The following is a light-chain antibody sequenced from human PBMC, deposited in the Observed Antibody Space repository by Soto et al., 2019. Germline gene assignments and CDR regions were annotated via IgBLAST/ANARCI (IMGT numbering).Light chain of an antibody. CDR2: GAS. Sequence: EIVLTQSPATLSLSPGERATLSCRASQSVSSSYLAWYQQKPGQAPRLLIYGASSRATGIPDRFSGGGSGTEFNPNPSRLQSEDFEAYYCPQHNVWTATVGQGTKVDLK. J-gene: IGKJ1*01. CDR3: PQHNVWTAT. CDR1: QSVSSSY. V-gene: IGKV3D-20*02.